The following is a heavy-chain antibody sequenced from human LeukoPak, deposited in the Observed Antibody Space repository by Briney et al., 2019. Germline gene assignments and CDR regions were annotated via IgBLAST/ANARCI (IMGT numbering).Heavy chain of an antibody. Sequence: PGGSLRLSCAASGFTFSSNPMSWVRQAPGKGLEWVAAVSASGDNTYYADSVEGRFTISRDNSKNTLYLQMSSLRAEDTALYYCAKRYIGNYYFDYWGQGILVTVSS. V-gene: IGHV3-23*01. CDR3: AKRYIGNYYFDY. CDR2: VSASGDNT. CDR1: GFTFSSNP. D-gene: IGHD3-16*02. J-gene: IGHJ4*02.